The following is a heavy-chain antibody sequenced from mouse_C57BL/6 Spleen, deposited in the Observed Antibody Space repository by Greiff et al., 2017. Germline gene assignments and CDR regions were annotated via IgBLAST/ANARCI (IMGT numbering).Heavy chain of an antibody. V-gene: IGHV1-80*01. J-gene: IGHJ4*01. CDR3: ARSGDYYAMDY. D-gene: IGHD3-1*01. CDR2: IYPGDGDT. Sequence: QVQLQQSGAELVKPGASVKISCKASGYAFSSYWMNWVKQRPGKGLKWIGQIYPGDGDTNYNGKFKGKATLTADKSSSTAYMQLSSLTSEDSAVYFCARSGDYYAMDYWGQGTSVTVSS. CDR1: GYAFSSYW.